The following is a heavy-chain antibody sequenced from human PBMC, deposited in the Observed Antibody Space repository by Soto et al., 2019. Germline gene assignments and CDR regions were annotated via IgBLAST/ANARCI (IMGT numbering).Heavy chain of an antibody. CDR3: ARLAGYCSGTSCYGYYGMDV. Sequence: PSETLSLTCTVSGGSISSGDYYWSWIRQPPGKGLEWIGYIYYSGSTYYNPSLKRRVTISVDTSKNQFSLKLSSVTAADTAVYYCARLAGYCSGTSCYGYYGMDVWGQGTTVTVSS. CDR1: GGSISSGDYY. CDR2: IYYSGST. V-gene: IGHV4-30-4*01. J-gene: IGHJ6*02. D-gene: IGHD2-2*01.